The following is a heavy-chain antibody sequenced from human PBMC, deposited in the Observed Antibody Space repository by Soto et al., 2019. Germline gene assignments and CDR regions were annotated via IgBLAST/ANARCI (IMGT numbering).Heavy chain of an antibody. CDR1: GGTFSRYA. CDR3: ARSNDYGDYTTMEYYYGMDV. Sequence: GASVKVCCKASGGTFSRYAISWVRQAPGQGLEWMGGIIPIFGTANYAQKFQGRVTITADESTSTAYMELSSLRSEDTAVYYCARSNDYGDYTTMEYYYGMDVWGQGTTVTVSS. CDR2: IIPIFGTA. J-gene: IGHJ6*02. V-gene: IGHV1-69*13. D-gene: IGHD4-17*01.